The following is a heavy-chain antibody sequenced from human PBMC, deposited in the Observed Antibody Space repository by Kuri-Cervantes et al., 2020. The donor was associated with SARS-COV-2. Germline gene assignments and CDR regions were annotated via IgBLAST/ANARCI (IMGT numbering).Heavy chain of an antibody. CDR2: ISSSSSTI. J-gene: IGHJ4*02. CDR1: GFTFSSYS. V-gene: IGHV3-48*02. Sequence: ETRSLTCAVSGFTFSSYSMNWVRQAPGKGLEWVSYISSSSSTIYYADSVKGRFTISRDNAKNSLYLQMNSLRDEDTAVYYCARDSRGYSYGYGHLFDYWGQGTLVTVSS. CDR3: ARDSRGYSYGYGHLFDY. D-gene: IGHD5-18*01.